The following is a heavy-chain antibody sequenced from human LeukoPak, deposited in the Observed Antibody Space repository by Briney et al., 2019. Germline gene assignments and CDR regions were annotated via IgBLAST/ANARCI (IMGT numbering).Heavy chain of an antibody. CDR1: GGSFSGYY. CDR2: INHSGST. D-gene: IGHD6-13*01. V-gene: IGHV4-34*01. J-gene: IGHJ1*01. Sequence: SGTLSLTCAVYGGSFSGYYWSWIRQPPGKGLEWIGEINHSGSTNYNPSLKSRVTISVDTSKNQFSLKLSSVTAADTAVYYCARAGRGIAAAGKYFQHWGQGTLVTVSS. CDR3: ARAGRGIAAAGKYFQH.